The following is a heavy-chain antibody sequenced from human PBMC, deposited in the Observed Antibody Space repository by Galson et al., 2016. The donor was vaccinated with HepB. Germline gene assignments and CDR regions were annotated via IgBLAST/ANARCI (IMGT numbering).Heavy chain of an antibody. D-gene: IGHD5-12*01. CDR2: VNHGGNT. CDR3: ARGRYSGYVDF. V-gene: IGHV4-34*01. CDR1: GGSFSVYY. Sequence: SETLSLTCAVQGGSFSVYYWTWIRQPPGKGLEWIGDVNHGGNTHYNPSLKSRVTISIDTSKNQFSLNLAAVTAADTAVYFCARGRYSGYVDFWGQGTLVTVSS. J-gene: IGHJ4*02.